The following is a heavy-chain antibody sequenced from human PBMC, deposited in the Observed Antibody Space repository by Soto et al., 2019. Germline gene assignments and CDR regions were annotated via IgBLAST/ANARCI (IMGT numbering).Heavy chain of an antibody. CDR2: IYWDDDK. V-gene: IGHV2-5*02. D-gene: IGHD2-21*02. CDR1: GFSLTTSGVG. Sequence: GSGPTLVNPTQTLTLTCTFSGFSLTTSGVGVGWIRQPPGKALEWLALIYWDDDKRYSPSLKSRLTLTKDTSKNQVVLTMTNMDPVDTATYYCARSAYFQDELVVTSIPVFEYWGQGTLVTVSS. J-gene: IGHJ4*02. CDR3: ARSAYFQDELVVTSIPVFEY.